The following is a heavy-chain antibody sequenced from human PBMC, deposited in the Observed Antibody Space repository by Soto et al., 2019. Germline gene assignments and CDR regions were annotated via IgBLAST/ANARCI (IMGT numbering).Heavy chain of an antibody. J-gene: IGHJ4*02. D-gene: IGHD6-13*01. CDR2: IYSGGST. CDR1: GFTVSSNY. CDR3: ARGIAAAGPMLDY. V-gene: IGHV3-66*01. Sequence: PGGSLRLSCAASGFTVSSNYMSWVRQAPGKGLEWVSVIYSGGSTYYADSVKGRFTISRDNAKNSLYLQMNSLRADDTAVYYCARGIAAAGPMLDYWGQGTLVTVSS.